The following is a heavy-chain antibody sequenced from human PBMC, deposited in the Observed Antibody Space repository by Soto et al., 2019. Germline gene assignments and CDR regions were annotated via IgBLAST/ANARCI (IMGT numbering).Heavy chain of an antibody. CDR2: IKSKTDGGTT. Sequence: GGSLRLSCAASGFTFSNAWMSWVRQAPGKGLEWVGRIKSKTDGGTTDYAAPVKGRFTISRDDSKNTLYLQMNSLKTEDTAVYYCTTDFSGLADAFDIWGQGTMVTVSS. CDR1: GFTFSNAW. CDR3: TTDFSGLADAFDI. J-gene: IGHJ3*02. V-gene: IGHV3-15*01. D-gene: IGHD3-10*01.